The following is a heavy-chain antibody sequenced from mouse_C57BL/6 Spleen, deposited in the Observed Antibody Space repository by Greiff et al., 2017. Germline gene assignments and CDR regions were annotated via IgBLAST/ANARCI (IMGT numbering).Heavy chain of an antibody. D-gene: IGHD2-4*01. J-gene: IGHJ4*01. CDR1: GYTFTSYW. CDR3: ARRLYYDYDVNAMDY. CDR2: IYPSDSET. V-gene: IGHV1-61*01. Sequence: VKLMESGAELVRPGSSVKLSCKASGYTFTSYWMDWVKQRPGQGLEWIGNIYPSDSETHYNQKFKDKATLTVDKSSSTAYMQLSSLTSEDSAVYYCARRLYYDYDVNAMDYWGQGTSVTVSS.